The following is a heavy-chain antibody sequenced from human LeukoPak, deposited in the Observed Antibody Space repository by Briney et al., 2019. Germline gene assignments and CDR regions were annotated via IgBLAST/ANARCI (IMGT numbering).Heavy chain of an antibody. CDR1: GYMFTGYY. Sequence: ASVKVSCKPSGYMFTGYYMHWVRQAPGQGLEWMGWINSYSGNSKYAQKFQGRVTMTRDTSISTAYMELSRLRSDDTAVYYCARGVSSDYWGQGTLVTVSS. CDR2: INSYSGNS. V-gene: IGHV1-2*02. J-gene: IGHJ4*02. D-gene: IGHD4-11*01. CDR3: ARGVSSDY.